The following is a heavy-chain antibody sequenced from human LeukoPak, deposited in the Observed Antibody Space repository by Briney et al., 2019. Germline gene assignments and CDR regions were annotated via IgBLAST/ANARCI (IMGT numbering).Heavy chain of an antibody. CDR2: IYYSGST. Sequence: KASETLSLTCTVSGGSISSYYWTWIRQPPGKGLEWIGYIYYSGSTNYNPSLKSRVTISVDTSKNQFSLKLYSVTAADTAVYFCARAYYYDSSGYDDAFGIWGQGTMVTVSS. CDR1: GGSISSYY. CDR3: ARAYYYDSSGYDDAFGI. D-gene: IGHD3-22*01. V-gene: IGHV4-59*01. J-gene: IGHJ3*02.